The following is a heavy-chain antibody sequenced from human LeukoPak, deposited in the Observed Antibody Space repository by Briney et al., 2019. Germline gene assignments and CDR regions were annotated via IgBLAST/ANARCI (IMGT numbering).Heavy chain of an antibody. J-gene: IGHJ4*02. V-gene: IGHV3-23*01. CDR1: EFSFSTYA. CDR3: AKLYSYSNSENY. Sequence: SGGSLRLSCSASEFSFSTYAMHWVRQAPGKGLEWVSAISANGAKTHHADSVKGRFTISRDNSRNMLYLQVNSLTVADTAVYYCAKLYSYSNSENYWGQGTLVAVSS. D-gene: IGHD4-11*01. CDR2: ISANGAKT.